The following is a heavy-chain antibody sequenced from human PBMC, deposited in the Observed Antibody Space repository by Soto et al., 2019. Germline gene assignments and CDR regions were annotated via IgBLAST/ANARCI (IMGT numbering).Heavy chain of an antibody. Sequence: VESGGGLVQPGGSLRLSCAASGFTVSNTHRSWVRQAPGQGLEWVSVIFGGGRTYHADSVQGRFTISRDTSKNTVSLQMNSLRAEDTAVYYCARGWDYFDYWGQGTLVTVSS. CDR3: ARGWDYFDY. D-gene: IGHD3-16*01. J-gene: IGHJ4*02. V-gene: IGHV3-66*01. CDR2: IFGGGRT. CDR1: GFTVSNTH.